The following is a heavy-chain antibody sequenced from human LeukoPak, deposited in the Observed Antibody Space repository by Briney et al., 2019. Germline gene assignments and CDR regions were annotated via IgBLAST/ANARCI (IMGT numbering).Heavy chain of an antibody. Sequence: ASVKVSCKASGYTFTGYYMHWVRQAPGQGLEWMGWINPNSGGTNYAQKFQGRVTMTRDTSISTAYMELSRLRSDDTAVYYCARARMYNWNDVTTFDYWGQGTLVTVAS. CDR1: GYTFTGYY. J-gene: IGHJ4*02. CDR2: INPNSGGT. D-gene: IGHD1-20*01. CDR3: ARARMYNWNDVTTFDY. V-gene: IGHV1-2*02.